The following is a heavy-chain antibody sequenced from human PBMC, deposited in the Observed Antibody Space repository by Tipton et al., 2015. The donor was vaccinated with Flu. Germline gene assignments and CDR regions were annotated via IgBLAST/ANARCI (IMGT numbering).Heavy chain of an antibody. Sequence: TLPLTCTVSGGSISSSSYYWGWIRQPPGKGLEWIGSIYYSGSTYYNPSLKSRVTISVDTSKNQFSLKLSSVTAADTAVYYCARALYSGSYYYDWGQGTLVTVSS. CDR3: ARALYSGSYYYD. CDR1: GGSISSSSYY. V-gene: IGHV4-39*07. CDR2: IYYSGST. D-gene: IGHD1-26*01. J-gene: IGHJ4*02.